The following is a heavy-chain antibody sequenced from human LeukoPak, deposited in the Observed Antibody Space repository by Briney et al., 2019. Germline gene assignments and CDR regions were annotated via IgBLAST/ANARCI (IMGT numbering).Heavy chain of an antibody. CDR2: ISSDEIST. V-gene: IGHV3-74*01. D-gene: IGHD1-1*01. CDR3: AKAGGTTGRMRFYMDV. Sequence: GGSLRLSCAGSGFTFSSYWMLWVRQAPGEGLVWVSRISSDEISTNYAASVRGRFTISRDNAKNTLYLQMDSLRAEDTAVYYCAKAGGTTGRMRFYMDVWGKGTTVTVSS. J-gene: IGHJ6*03. CDR1: GFTFSSYW.